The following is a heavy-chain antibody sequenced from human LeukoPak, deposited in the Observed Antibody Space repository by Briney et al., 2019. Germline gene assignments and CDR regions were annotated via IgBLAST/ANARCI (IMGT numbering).Heavy chain of an antibody. Sequence: PGGSLRLSCAASGFTFSSYWMSWVRQAPGKGLEWVANIKQDGSEKYYVDSVKGRFTISRDNSKNTLFLQMSSLRVEDTAVYYCAKDPRGSYFYFDYWGQGTLVTVSS. D-gene: IGHD1-26*01. CDR3: AKDPRGSYFYFDY. V-gene: IGHV3-7*01. J-gene: IGHJ4*02. CDR1: GFTFSSYW. CDR2: IKQDGSEK.